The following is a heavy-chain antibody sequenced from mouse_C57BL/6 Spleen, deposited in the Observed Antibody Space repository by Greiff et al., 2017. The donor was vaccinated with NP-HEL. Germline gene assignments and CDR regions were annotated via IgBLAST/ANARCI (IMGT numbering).Heavy chain of an antibody. D-gene: IGHD2-4*01. V-gene: IGHV1-5*01. CDR2: IYPGNSDT. CDR3: TIYYDYDRGFAY. Sequence: EVQLQQSGTVLARPGASVKMSCKTSGYTFTSYWMHWVKQRPGQGLEWIGAIYPGNSDTSYNQKFKGKAKLTAVTSASTAYMELSSLTNEDSAVYYCTIYYDYDRGFAYWGQRTLVTVSA. CDR1: GYTFTSYW. J-gene: IGHJ3*01.